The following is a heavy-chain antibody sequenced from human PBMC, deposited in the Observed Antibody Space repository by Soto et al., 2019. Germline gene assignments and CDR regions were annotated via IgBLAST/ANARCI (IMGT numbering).Heavy chain of an antibody. D-gene: IGHD1-26*01. CDR2: IIPIFGTQ. Sequence: QVQVVQSGAEVKKPGSSVRVSCKASGGTFTNNAISWVRQAPGQGLEWMGGIIPIFGTQNYAQKFQDRVTTTADESTSTAYMELSRLSSEDTAVYYCARGMGMFDSWGHGTLVTASS. V-gene: IGHV1-69*01. CDR1: GGTFTNNA. J-gene: IGHJ5*01. CDR3: ARGMGMFDS.